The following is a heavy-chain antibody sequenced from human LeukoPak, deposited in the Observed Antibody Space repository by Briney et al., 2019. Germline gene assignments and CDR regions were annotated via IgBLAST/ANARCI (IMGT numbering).Heavy chain of an antibody. D-gene: IGHD6-13*01. CDR2: IYYSGST. Sequence: PSETLSLTCTVSGGSISSSSYYWSWIRQPPGKGLEWIGYIYYSGSTNYNPSLKSRVTISVDTSKNQFSLKLSSVTAADTAVYYCARLRPQQLVGYYFDYWGQGTLVTVSS. CDR3: ARLRPQQLVGYYFDY. CDR1: GGSISSSSYY. J-gene: IGHJ4*02. V-gene: IGHV4-61*05.